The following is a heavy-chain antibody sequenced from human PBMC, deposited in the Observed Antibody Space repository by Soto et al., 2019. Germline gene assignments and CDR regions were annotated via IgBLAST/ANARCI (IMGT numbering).Heavy chain of an antibody. CDR2: ISARGGSS. D-gene: IGHD5-12*01. CDR1: GFSFISLP. J-gene: IGHJ4*02. CDR3: AKGSIEYSASVDN. Sequence: EVQLLESGEALFRRGGSRRLPVAASGFSFISLPMAGVPRAPGKGLEGVSVISARGGSSYFADSVKGRFTISRDNSKNVLSLEMNSLRAEDTAIYFCAKGSIEYSASVDNWGQGTLVLVSS. V-gene: IGHV3-23*01.